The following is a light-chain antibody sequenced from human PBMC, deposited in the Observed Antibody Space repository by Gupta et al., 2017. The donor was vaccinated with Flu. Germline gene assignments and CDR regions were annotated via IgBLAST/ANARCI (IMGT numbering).Light chain of an antibody. CDR2: EVS. CDR1: SSDIGNYNR. Sequence: QSALTQPPSVSGSPGQSVTISCTGTSSDIGNYNRVYWYQQPPGTAPKLMIYEVSNRPSGVPDRFSGSKSGNTASLTISGLQAEDEADYYCSSYTSSYTYVFGTGTKLTVL. CDR3: SSYTSSYTYV. J-gene: IGLJ1*01. V-gene: IGLV2-18*02.